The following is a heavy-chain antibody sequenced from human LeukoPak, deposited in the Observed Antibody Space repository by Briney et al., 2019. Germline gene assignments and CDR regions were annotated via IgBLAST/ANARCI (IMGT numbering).Heavy chain of an antibody. D-gene: IGHD6-13*01. CDR3: ARDGPGIAAAGTGWFDP. J-gene: IGHJ5*02. CDR1: GGSISSGSYY. V-gene: IGHV4-61*01. Sequence: PSETLSLTCTVSGGSISSGSYYWSWIRQPPGKGLEWIGYIYYSGSTNYNPSLKSRVTISVDTSKNQFSLKLSSVTAADTAVYYCARDGPGIAAAGTGWFDPWGQGTLVTVSS. CDR2: IYYSGST.